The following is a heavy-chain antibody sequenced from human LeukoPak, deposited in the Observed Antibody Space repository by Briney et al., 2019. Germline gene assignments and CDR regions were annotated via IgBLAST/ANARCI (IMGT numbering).Heavy chain of an antibody. J-gene: IGHJ4*02. Sequence: PGGSLRLSCAVSGITLSNYGMSWVRQAPGKGLEWVAGLSGSGGGTNYADSVQGRFTISRDNPKNTLYLQMNSLRAEDTAVYYCAKGLFLLLPAPFDYWGQGTLVTVSS. V-gene: IGHV3-23*01. CDR3: AKGLFLLLPAPFDY. D-gene: IGHD3-16*01. CDR1: GITLSNYG. CDR2: LSGSGGGT.